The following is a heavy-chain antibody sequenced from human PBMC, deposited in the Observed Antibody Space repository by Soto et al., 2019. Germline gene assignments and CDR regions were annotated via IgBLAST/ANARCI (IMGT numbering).Heavy chain of an antibody. D-gene: IGHD2-21*02. V-gene: IGHV4-34*01. CDR2: INHSGCT. J-gene: IGHJ3*02. Sequence: SETLSLTSAVYGGSFSGYYWSWIRQPPGKGMEWIGEINHSGCTNYNPSLKSRVTISVDTSKNQFSLNLSSVTAADTAVHYCAIGRNIVVVTGSWGGAFDIWGQGTMVTVSS. CDR3: AIGRNIVVVTGSWGGAFDI. CDR1: GGSFSGYY.